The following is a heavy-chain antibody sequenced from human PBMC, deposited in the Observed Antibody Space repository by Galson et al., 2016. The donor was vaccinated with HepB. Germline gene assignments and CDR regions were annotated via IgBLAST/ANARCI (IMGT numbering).Heavy chain of an antibody. V-gene: IGHV3-48*03. CDR2: ISDSSSNR. CDR3: AREHRSFDV. Sequence: SLRLSCAGFGFNFSDYEMNWVRQVPGKGLEWVSYISDSSSNRYYRDSVQGRFTISRENAKSSVFLQMNSLRVEDTAIYYCAREHRSFDVWGQGVLVTVSS. CDR1: GFNFSDYE. J-gene: IGHJ4*02.